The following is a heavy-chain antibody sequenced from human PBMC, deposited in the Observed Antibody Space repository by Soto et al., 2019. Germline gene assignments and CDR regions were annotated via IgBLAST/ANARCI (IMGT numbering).Heavy chain of an antibody. Sequence: QMQLVESGGGVVQPGRSLRVSCATSGFAFSYYGIHWVRQAPGKGLEWVADISHDGKDKWYADSVKGRLSISRDNTENTLYLQMNGLRSEDTAVYFCASGEGRNGHDTQFDYWGQGTLVTVSS. CDR2: ISHDGKDK. J-gene: IGHJ4*02. CDR1: GFAFSYYG. V-gene: IGHV3-30*03. CDR3: ASGEGRNGHDTQFDY. D-gene: IGHD3-10*01.